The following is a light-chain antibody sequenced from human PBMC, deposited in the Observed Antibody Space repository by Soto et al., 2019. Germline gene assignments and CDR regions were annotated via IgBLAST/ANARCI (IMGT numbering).Light chain of an antibody. CDR2: DAS. CDR3: QQRYIWPPIT. V-gene: IGKV3-11*01. CDR1: QSVQVF. Sequence: EVVLTQSPATLSLSPGERATLSCRASQSVQVFLAWYQQKPGQAPRLLISDASNRATGIPARFSGSGSGTDFTLTISSLEPEDSAVYYCQQRYIWPPITFGQGTRLEIK. J-gene: IGKJ5*01.